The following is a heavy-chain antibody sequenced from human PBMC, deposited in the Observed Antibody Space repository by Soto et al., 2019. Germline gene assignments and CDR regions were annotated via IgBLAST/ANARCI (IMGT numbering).Heavy chain of an antibody. V-gene: IGHV3-23*01. Sequence: AGGSLRLSCAASGFTFRSYAMHWVRQAPGKGLEWVSAFSGSGDSTFYADSVKGRFTVSRDSSKKTLYLQLNSLRDEDTAVYYCARDAGELPVVTVGVFVFWGRGTLVTVSS. J-gene: IGHJ4*02. CDR1: GFTFRSYA. D-gene: IGHD3-22*01. CDR3: ARDAGELPVVTVGVFVF. CDR2: FSGSGDST.